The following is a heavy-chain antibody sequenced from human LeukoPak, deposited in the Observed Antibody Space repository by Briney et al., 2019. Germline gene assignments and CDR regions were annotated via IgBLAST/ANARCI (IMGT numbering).Heavy chain of an antibody. CDR3: ARASSGWYNWFDP. D-gene: IGHD6-19*01. V-gene: IGHV1-69*06. Sequence: SVKVSCKASGYTFTSYGISWVRQAPGQGLEWMGGIIPIFSTANYAQKFQGRVTITADKSTSTAYMELSSLRSEDTAVYYCARASSGWYNWFDPWGQGTLVTVSS. CDR2: IIPIFSTA. J-gene: IGHJ5*02. CDR1: GYTFTSYG.